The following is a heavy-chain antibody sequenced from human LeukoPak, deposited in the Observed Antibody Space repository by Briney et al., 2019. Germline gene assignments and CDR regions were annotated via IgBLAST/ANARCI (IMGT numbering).Heavy chain of an antibody. J-gene: IGHJ6*03. V-gene: IGHV3-11*01. D-gene: IGHD2-15*01. CDR1: GFTFSDYY. CDR3: ARVLRYCSGGNCYSGGLGYMDV. Sequence: GGSLRLSCAASGFTFSDYYMSWIHQAPGKGLEWVSYISSSGSTIYYADSVKGRFTISRDNAKNSLFLQMNSLRAEDTAVYYCARVLRYCSGGNCYSGGLGYMDVWGKGTTVTISS. CDR2: ISSSGSTI.